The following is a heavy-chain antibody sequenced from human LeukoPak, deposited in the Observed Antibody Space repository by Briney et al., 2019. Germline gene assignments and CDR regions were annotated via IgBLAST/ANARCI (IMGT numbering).Heavy chain of an antibody. D-gene: IGHD3-22*01. CDR1: GFSFSIHA. CDR2: ITPSGDMS. V-gene: IGHV3-23*01. Sequence: GGSLRLSCAVSGFSFSIHAMSSVRQAPGKGLEWVSAITPSGDMSLYADSVKGRFTMSRDNSKNTLYLQMHSLRAEDTALYYCAKHIHGSGGYCGGFYDWGQGTLVTVSS. CDR3: AKHIHGSGGYCGGFYD. J-gene: IGHJ4*02.